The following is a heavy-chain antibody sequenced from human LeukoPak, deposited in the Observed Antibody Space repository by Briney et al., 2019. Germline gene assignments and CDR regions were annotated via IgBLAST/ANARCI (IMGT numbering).Heavy chain of an antibody. CDR3: VRHSRVVAFDY. V-gene: IGHV4-61*08. CDR1: GGSISSGGYY. CDR2: IYYTGNT. Sequence: PSETLSLTCTVSGGSISSGGYYWSWIRQHPGKGLEWIGYIYYTGNTNYNPSLKSRVTISEDTSKNQVSLELSSVTAADTAVYYCVRHSRVVAFDYWGQGNLVTVSS. D-gene: IGHD2-15*01. J-gene: IGHJ4*02.